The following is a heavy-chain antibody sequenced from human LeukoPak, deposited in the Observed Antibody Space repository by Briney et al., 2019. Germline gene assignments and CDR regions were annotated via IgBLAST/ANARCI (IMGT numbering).Heavy chain of an antibody. CDR3: ARRTLKVTENDAFDI. V-gene: IGHV4-34*01. D-gene: IGHD4-11*01. CDR2: INYTGRT. J-gene: IGHJ3*02. Sequence: PSETLSLTCVVYIGSFNDYHWTWIRQPPGKGLEWLGQINYTGRTNYNPSLKSRATISVDTSMNQFSLKLSSVTAADTGVYYCARRTLKVTENDAFDIWSRGTMVTVSS. CDR1: IGSFNDYH.